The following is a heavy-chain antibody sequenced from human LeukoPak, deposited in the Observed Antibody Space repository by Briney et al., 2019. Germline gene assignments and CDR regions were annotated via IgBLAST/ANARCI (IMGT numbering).Heavy chain of an antibody. J-gene: IGHJ4*02. CDR2: ISAYNGNT. V-gene: IGHV1-18*01. CDR3: ARDEMATPSRY. D-gene: IGHD5-24*01. CDR1: GYTFTSYG. Sequence: GASVKVSCEASGYTFTSYGISWVRQAPGQGLEWMGWISAYNGNTNYAQKLQGKVTMTTDTSTSTAYMELRSLRSDDTAVYYCARDEMATPSRYWGQGTLVTVSS.